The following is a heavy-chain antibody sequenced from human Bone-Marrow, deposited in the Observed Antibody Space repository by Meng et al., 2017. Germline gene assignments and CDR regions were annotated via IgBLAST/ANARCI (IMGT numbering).Heavy chain of an antibody. CDR1: GGTFSSYT. J-gene: IGHJ4*02. CDR3: ARESRDIAVAGVY. Sequence: QVQLVQSGAEVKMPGSAVQFSCKASGGTFSSYTISWVRQAPGQGLEWMGRIIPILGIASYAQKFQGRVTITADKSTSTAYMELSSLRSEDTAVYYCARESRDIAVAGVYWGQGTLVTVSS. CDR2: IIPILGIA. D-gene: IGHD6-19*01. V-gene: IGHV1-69*08.